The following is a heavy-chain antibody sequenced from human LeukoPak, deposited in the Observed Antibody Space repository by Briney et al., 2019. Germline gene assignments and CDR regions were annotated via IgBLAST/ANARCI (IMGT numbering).Heavy chain of an antibody. D-gene: IGHD2-2*01. CDR3: ARGKNPYYCSSTSCKGRPQRDY. V-gene: IGHV4-34*01. J-gene: IGHJ4*02. CDR2: INHSGST. CDR1: GGSFSGYY. Sequence: SETLSLTCAVYGGSFSGYYWSWIRQPPGKGLEWIGEINHSGSTNYNPSLKSRVTISVDTSKNQFSLKLSSVTAADTAVYYCARGKNPYYCSSTSCKGRPQRDYWGRGTLVTVSS.